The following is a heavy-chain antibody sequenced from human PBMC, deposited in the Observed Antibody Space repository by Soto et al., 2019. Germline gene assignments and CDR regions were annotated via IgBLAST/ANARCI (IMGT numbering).Heavy chain of an antibody. J-gene: IGHJ4*02. CDR1: GGSISSYY. V-gene: IGHV4-59*01. D-gene: IGHD3-9*01. CDR2: IYYSGST. CDR3: ARGKGVNYDILTGP. Sequence: SETLSLTCTVSGGSISSYYWSWIRQPPGKGLEWIGYIYYSGSTNYNPSLKSRVTISVDTSKNQFSLKLSSVTAADTAVYYCARGKGVNYDILTGPWGQGTLVTVSS.